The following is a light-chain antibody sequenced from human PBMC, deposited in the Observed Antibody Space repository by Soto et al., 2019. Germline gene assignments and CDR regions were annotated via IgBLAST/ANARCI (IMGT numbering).Light chain of an antibody. CDR1: QSLSNN. CDR2: DTS. CDR3: KQYNNWPPYT. V-gene: IGKV3-15*01. Sequence: EIVMTQSPATLSVSPGETATLSCRASQSLSNNLAWYQQKPGQAPRLLIYDTSARATGTPDRFSGSGSGTEFTLTISSLQSEDSAVYYCKQYNNWPPYTFGQGTKLEI. J-gene: IGKJ2*01.